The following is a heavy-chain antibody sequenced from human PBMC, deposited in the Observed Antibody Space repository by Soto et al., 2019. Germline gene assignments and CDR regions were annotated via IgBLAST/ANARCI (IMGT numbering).Heavy chain of an antibody. CDR2: INDSGHI. D-gene: IGHD3-10*01. CDR3: ARGLILWFGELSRRGGYYYYMDV. Sequence: QVQLQQWGAGLLKPSETLSLTCAVYGGSFSGYQWSWIRQTPGKGLEWIGEINDSGHINYNPSLKSRVAILIDTPKKQISLKLSSVTAADTAVYYCARGLILWFGELSRRGGYYYYMDVWGKGTTVTVSS. J-gene: IGHJ6*03. CDR1: GGSFSGYQ. V-gene: IGHV4-34*01.